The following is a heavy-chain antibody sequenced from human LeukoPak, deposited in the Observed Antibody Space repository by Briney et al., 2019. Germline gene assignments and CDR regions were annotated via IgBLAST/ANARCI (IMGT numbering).Heavy chain of an antibody. CDR2: ISSSGSTI. CDR3: ARDDYYDSSGYSPYQTFDY. V-gene: IGHV3-48*03. Sequence: PGGSLRLSCAAPGFAFGSYEMNWVRQAPGKGLEWVSYISSSGSTIYYADSVKGRFTISRDNAKNSLYLQMNSLRAEDTAVYYCARDDYYDSSGYSPYQTFDYWGQGTLVTVSS. CDR1: GFAFGSYE. J-gene: IGHJ4*02. D-gene: IGHD3-22*01.